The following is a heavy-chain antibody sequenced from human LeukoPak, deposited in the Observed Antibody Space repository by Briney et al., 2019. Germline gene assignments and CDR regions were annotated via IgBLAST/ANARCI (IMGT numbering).Heavy chain of an antibody. J-gene: IGHJ5*02. CDR1: GFGVSSKY. CDR3: ARDFLFGVVKNWFDP. Sequence: GSLRLSCVASGFGVSSKYMSWIRQPAGKGLEWIGRIYTSGSTNYNPPLKSRVTMSVDTSKNQFSLKLSSVTAADTAVYYCARDFLFGVVKNWFDPWGQGTLVTVSS. D-gene: IGHD3-3*01. V-gene: IGHV4-4*07. CDR2: IYTSGST.